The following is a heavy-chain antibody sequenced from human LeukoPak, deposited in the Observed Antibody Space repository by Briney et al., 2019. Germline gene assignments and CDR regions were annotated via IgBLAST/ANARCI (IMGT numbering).Heavy chain of an antibody. J-gene: IGHJ4*02. CDR3: ARVLEGPPDY. CDR1: GFTFSDYY. D-gene: IGHD3-3*02. CDR2: ISSSGRTI. Sequence: GGSLRLSCAPSGFTFSDYYMSWIRQAPGKGLKWVSYISSSGRTIYYADSVKGRFTISRDNAKNSLSLQMNSLRAEDTAVYYCARVLEGPPDYWGQGTLVTVSS. V-gene: IGHV3-11*04.